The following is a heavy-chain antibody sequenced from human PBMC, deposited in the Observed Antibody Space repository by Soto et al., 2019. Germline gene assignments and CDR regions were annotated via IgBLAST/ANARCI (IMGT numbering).Heavy chain of an antibody. CDR2: IYYSGST. Sequence: SETLSLTCTVSGGSISSYYWSWIRQPPGKGLEWIGYIYYSGSTNYNPSRKSRVTISVDTSKNQFSLKLSSVTAADMDVYSCAREWDCTNGVCYDYWGQGTLVTVSS. CDR1: GGSISSYY. D-gene: IGHD2-8*01. V-gene: IGHV4-59*01. J-gene: IGHJ4*02. CDR3: AREWDCTNGVCYDY.